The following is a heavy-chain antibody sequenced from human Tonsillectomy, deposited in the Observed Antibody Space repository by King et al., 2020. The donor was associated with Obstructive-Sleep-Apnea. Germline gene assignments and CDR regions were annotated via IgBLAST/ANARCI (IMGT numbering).Heavy chain of an antibody. V-gene: IGHV4-31*03. Sequence: HVQLQESGPGLVKPSQTLSLTCTISGGSISSGGYYWSWIRQHPGKGLEWIGFIYHSGSTYYNPSLKSRLEISVDRSKNQFSLKLTSVTAADTAVYYCARDLGRWPQLQGHLDYWGPGTLVTVSS. CDR2: IYHSGST. J-gene: IGHJ4*02. CDR1: GGSISSGGYY. CDR3: ARDLGRWPQLQGHLDY. D-gene: IGHD5-24*01.